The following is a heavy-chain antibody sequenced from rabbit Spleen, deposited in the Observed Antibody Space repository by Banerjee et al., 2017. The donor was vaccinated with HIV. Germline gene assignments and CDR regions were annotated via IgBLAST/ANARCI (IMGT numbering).Heavy chain of an antibody. D-gene: IGHD1-1*01. J-gene: IGHJ6*01. CDR3: ARDTSSSFSSYGMDR. Sequence: QSLEVSGGDLVKPGASLTLTCTASGFSFSSSDYMCWVRQAPGKGLEWISCIAGSSSDFTYSATWAKGRFTCSETSSTTVTLQVTRLTAADTATYFCARDTSSSFSSYGMDRWGPGTLVTVS. CDR1: GFSFSSSDY. CDR2: IAGSSSDFT. V-gene: IGHV1S40*01.